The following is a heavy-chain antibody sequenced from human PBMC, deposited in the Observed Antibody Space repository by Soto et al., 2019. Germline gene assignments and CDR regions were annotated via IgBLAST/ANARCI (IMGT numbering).Heavy chain of an antibody. V-gene: IGHV3-23*01. J-gene: IGHJ4*02. CDR2: ISGSGGST. Sequence: GGSLRLSCAASGFTFSSYAMSWVRQAPGKGLEWVSAISGSGGSTYYADSVKGRFTISRDNSKNTLYLQMNSLRAEDTAVYYCAKGSNYYDSSGGTPPFDYWGQGTLVTVSS. CDR3: AKGSNYYDSSGGTPPFDY. D-gene: IGHD3-22*01. CDR1: GFTFSSYA.